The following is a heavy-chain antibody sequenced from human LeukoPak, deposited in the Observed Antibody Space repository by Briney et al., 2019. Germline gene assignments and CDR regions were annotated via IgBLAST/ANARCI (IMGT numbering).Heavy chain of an antibody. D-gene: IGHD3-10*01. J-gene: IGHJ4*02. CDR2: IIPIFGTA. Sequence: ASVKVSCEASGYTCTSYGISWVRQAPGQGLEWMGGIIPIFGTANYAQKFQGRVTITADESTSTAYMELSSLRSEDTAVYYCARGPFADYGSGSYGVIDYWGQGTLVTVSS. V-gene: IGHV1-69*13. CDR1: GYTCTSYG. CDR3: ARGPFADYGSGSYGVIDY.